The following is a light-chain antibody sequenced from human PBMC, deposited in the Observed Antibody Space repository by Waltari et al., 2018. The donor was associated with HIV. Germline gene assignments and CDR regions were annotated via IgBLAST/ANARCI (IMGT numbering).Light chain of an antibody. Sequence: SYELTQPPSVSVSPGQTASITCSGDKLGDKYACWYQQKPGQSPVLVIYQDSKRPTGTPERFSGSNSGNTATLTISGTQAMDEADYYCQAWDSSTALVFGGGTKLTVL. CDR3: QAWDSSTALV. J-gene: IGLJ2*01. CDR1: KLGDKY. CDR2: QDS. V-gene: IGLV3-1*01.